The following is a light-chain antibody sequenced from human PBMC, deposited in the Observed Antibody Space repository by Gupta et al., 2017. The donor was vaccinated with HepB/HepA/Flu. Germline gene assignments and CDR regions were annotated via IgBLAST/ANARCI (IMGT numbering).Light chain of an antibody. V-gene: IGKV3-15*01. CDR3: QDDYDLPLT. CDR2: GAS. CDR1: QSVASN. J-gene: IGKJ4*01. Sequence: EIVMTQSPATLSVSPGERATLSCRASQSVASNLAWYQQKPGQAPRLLIFGASTRAPGIPAKFSGSGSGTDFTLTINSLKSDDFAIYYCQDDYDLPLTFGGGTKVEIK.